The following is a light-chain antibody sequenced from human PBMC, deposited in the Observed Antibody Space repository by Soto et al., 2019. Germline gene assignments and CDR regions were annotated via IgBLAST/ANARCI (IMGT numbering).Light chain of an antibody. CDR1: QSVSST. CDR3: QQYNKWPRM. J-gene: IGKJ1*01. Sequence: EIVMAQSPATLSASPGERVTLSCTASQSVSSTLAWYQQKPGQAPRLLIYDASTRAKGIPARFSGSGSGTEFTLSISSLQSEDFAVYYCQQYNKWPRMFGQGTKVDIK. V-gene: IGKV3-15*01. CDR2: DAS.